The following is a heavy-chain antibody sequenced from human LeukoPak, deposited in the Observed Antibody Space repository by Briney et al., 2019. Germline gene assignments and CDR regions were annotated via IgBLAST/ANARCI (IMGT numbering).Heavy chain of an antibody. J-gene: IGHJ4*02. Sequence: GGSLRLPCAASGFTFSSYPMHWVRQAPGKGPEWLAVISYDGSEKHYADPVKGRFTISRDNSKNTVYLQMNSLRDEDTAVYYCAREGSSGYYPYWGQGILVTVSS. V-gene: IGHV3-30-3*01. D-gene: IGHD3-22*01. CDR2: ISYDGSEK. CDR3: AREGSSGYYPY. CDR1: GFTFSSYP.